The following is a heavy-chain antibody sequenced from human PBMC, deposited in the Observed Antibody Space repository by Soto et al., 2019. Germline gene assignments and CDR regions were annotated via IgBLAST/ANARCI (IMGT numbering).Heavy chain of an antibody. CDR2: IYYSGST. CDR1: GGSISSYY. Sequence: QVQLQESGPGLVKPSETLSLTCTVSGGSISSYYWSWIRQPPGKGLEWIGYIYYSGSTNYNPSLKSRVTISVDTSKNQFSLKLSSVTAADTAVYYCARGDGGVIVSAFYIWGQGTMVTVSS. J-gene: IGHJ3*02. D-gene: IGHD3-16*02. CDR3: ARGDGGVIVSAFYI. V-gene: IGHV4-59*08.